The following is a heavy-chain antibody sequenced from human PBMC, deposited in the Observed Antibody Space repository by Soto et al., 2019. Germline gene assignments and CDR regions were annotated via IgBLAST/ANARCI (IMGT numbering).Heavy chain of an antibody. CDR1: GDSVSSNRAA. D-gene: IGHD6-13*01. V-gene: IGHV6-1*01. J-gene: IGHJ4*02. CDR2: TYYRSKWKN. CDR3: VRGVDSSFDY. Sequence: SQTLSLTCVISGDSVSSNRAAWKWVRQSPSRGLEWLGRTYYRSKWKNDYAVSVNSRITINPDTSKNQLSLQLNSVTPEDTAVYYCVRGVDSSFDYWGQGTLVTVSP.